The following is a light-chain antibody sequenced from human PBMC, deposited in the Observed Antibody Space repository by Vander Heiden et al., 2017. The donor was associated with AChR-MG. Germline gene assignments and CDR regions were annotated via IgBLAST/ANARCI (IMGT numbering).Light chain of an antibody. CDR2: EVS. CDR3: SLYISSSAPYV. J-gene: IGLJ1*01. Sequence: QSALTQPPSVSGSPGQSVTISCTGTSRDVGSYNRGTWYQQHPGTAPKLMTYEVSKRPSGVPDRFSGSKSGNTASLTISGLQAEDEADYYCSLYISSSAPYVFGTGTKVTVL. V-gene: IGLV2-18*01. CDR1: SRDVGSYNR.